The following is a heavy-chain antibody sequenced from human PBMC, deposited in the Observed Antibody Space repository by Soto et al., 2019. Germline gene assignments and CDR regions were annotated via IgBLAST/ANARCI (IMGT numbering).Heavy chain of an antibody. V-gene: IGHV4-34*01. CDR1: GGSFSGYY. J-gene: IGHJ4*02. D-gene: IGHD3-22*01. CDR2: INHSGST. CDR3: ARGEYSDSSGYLFDY. Sequence: SETLSLTCAVYGGSFSGYYWSWIRQPPGKGLEWIGEINHSGSTNYNPSLKSRVTISVDTSKNQFSLKLSSVTAADTAVYYCARGEYSDSSGYLFDYWGQGTLVTVSS.